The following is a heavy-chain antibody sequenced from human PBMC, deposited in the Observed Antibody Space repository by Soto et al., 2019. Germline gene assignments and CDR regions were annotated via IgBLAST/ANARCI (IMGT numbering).Heavy chain of an antibody. Sequence: SVKVSCKASGGTFSSYAISWVRQAPGQGLEWMGGIIPIFGTANYAQKFQGRVTITADESTSTAYMELSSLRSEDTAVYYCARGVMGYFYWFGMDVWGQGTTVTVSS. CDR1: GGTFSSYA. V-gene: IGHV1-69*13. J-gene: IGHJ6*02. CDR2: IIPIFGTA. D-gene: IGHD3-9*01. CDR3: ARGVMGYFYWFGMDV.